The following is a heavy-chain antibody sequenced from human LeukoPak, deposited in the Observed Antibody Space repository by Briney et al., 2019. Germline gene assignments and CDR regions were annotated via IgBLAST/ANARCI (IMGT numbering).Heavy chain of an antibody. CDR3: ARAAYYYGSGSYFFSDY. CDR1: EFTFSSYG. V-gene: IGHV3-33*01. Sequence: PGGSLRLSCAASEFTFSSYGMHWVRQAPGKGLEWVAIIWYDGSNKYYADSVKGRFTISRDNSKNTLYLQMNSLRAEDTAVYYCARAAYYYGSGSYFFSDYWGQGTLVTVSS. CDR2: IWYDGSNK. J-gene: IGHJ4*02. D-gene: IGHD3-10*01.